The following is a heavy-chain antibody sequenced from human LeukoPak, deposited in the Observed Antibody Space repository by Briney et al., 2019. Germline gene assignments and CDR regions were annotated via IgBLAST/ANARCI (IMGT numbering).Heavy chain of an antibody. CDR3: ATGLLAAYEI. V-gene: IGHV3-74*03. D-gene: IGHD1-14*01. CDR2: IKSGGSVT. CDR1: GFTFSSCW. J-gene: IGHJ3*02. Sequence: PGGSLRLSCAASGFTFSSCWMNWVRQVPGKGLVWVSLIKSGGSVTLYADSVKGRFTISRDDTKKTLYLQMNSLRAEDTAVYYCATGLLAAYEIWGQGTAVTVSS.